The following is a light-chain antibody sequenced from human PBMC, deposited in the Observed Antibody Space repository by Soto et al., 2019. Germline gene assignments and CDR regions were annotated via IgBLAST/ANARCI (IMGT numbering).Light chain of an antibody. J-gene: IGKJ1*01. CDR3: QQYNSYSPWT. V-gene: IGKV1-5*03. CDR2: KAS. Sequence: DIQMTHSPSTLSASVGDRVTIICRASLSISCLLAGYQQKPGKDAKRLIYKASSLESGGPSRISGSGAGTKVTLPTSSLQADDFATYYCQQYNSYSPWTFGQGTKVDIK. CDR1: LSISCL.